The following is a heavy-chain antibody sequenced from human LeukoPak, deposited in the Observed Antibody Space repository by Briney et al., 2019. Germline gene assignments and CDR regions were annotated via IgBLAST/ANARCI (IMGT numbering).Heavy chain of an antibody. D-gene: IGHD2-21*01. CDR3: ATDGIVSPGSFDY. Sequence: PGRSLRLSCAASGFTFSSYAMHWVRQAPGKGLEWVAVISYDGSNKYYADSVKGRFTISRDNSKNTLYLQMNSLRAEDTAVYYCATDGIVSPGSFDYWGQGTLVTVSS. J-gene: IGHJ4*02. CDR2: ISYDGSNK. CDR1: GFTFSSYA. V-gene: IGHV3-30-3*01.